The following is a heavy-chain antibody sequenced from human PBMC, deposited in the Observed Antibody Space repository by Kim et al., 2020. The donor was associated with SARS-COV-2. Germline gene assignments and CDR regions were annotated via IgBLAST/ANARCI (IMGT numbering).Heavy chain of an antibody. J-gene: IGHJ4*02. Sequence: TFYADSVKGRVTISTDNSKNTLHLQMDSLRADDTAVYYCARGPSPWFFDSWGQGTLVTVSS. D-gene: IGHD3-9*01. V-gene: IGHV3-53*01. CDR2: T. CDR3: ARGPSPWFFDS.